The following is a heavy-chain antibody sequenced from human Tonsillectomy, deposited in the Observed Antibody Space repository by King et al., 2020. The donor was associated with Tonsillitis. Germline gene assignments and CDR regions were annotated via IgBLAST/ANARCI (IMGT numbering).Heavy chain of an antibody. J-gene: IGHJ2*01. CDR2: INHSGST. V-gene: IGHV4-34*01. D-gene: IGHD3-22*01. CDR1: GGSFSTYY. Sequence: VQLQQWGAGLLKPSETLSLTCAVYGGSFSTYYWTWIRQPPGTGLEWIGEINHSGSTNYNPSLKSRVIISADTSKNQFSLNLTSVTAADTAVYYCASLLSDGSGHYYWYFDLWGRGTLVTVSS. CDR3: ASLLSDGSGHYYWYFDL.